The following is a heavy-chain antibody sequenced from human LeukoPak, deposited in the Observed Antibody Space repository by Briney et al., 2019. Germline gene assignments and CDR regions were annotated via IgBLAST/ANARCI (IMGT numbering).Heavy chain of an antibody. CDR2: IYHSGRT. J-gene: IGHJ4*02. Sequence: SQTLSLTCGVSGASISSAGYSWSWRRQPPGKGLEWIGSIYHSGRTHYIPSLKSRVTISIDKSKNQISLKVNSVTAADTAVYYCAREGGYGIDYWGQGTLVTVSS. CDR3: AREGGYGIDY. V-gene: IGHV4-30-2*01. D-gene: IGHD1-1*01. CDR1: GASISSAGYS.